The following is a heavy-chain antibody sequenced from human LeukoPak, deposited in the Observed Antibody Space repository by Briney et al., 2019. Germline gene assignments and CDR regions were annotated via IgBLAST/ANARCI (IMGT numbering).Heavy chain of an antibody. J-gene: IGHJ4*02. V-gene: IGHV3-23*01. D-gene: IGHD2-21*02. Sequence: PGGSLRLSCAVSGFTFSNYGMSWVRQAPGKGLEWVSGISGSGGTTDYADSVKGRFTISRGNSENTLYLQMDSLRAEDTAVYYCAKLAGYSVTENHFDSWGQGTLVTVSS. CDR1: GFTFSNYG. CDR2: ISGSGGTT. CDR3: AKLAGYSVTENHFDS.